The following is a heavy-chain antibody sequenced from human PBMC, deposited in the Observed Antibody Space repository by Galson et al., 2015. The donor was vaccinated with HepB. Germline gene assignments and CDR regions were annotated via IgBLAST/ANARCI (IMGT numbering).Heavy chain of an antibody. Sequence: SLRLSCAASGFTFSDYYMSWIRQAPGKGLEWVSYISSFSSYTNYADSVKGRFTISRDNAKNSLYLQMNSLRPEDTAVYYCAREGMGSSGWYAKNWGQGTLVTVSS. CDR1: GFTFSDYY. D-gene: IGHD6-19*01. CDR2: ISSFSSYT. CDR3: AREGMGSSGWYAKN. V-gene: IGHV3-11*06. J-gene: IGHJ4*02.